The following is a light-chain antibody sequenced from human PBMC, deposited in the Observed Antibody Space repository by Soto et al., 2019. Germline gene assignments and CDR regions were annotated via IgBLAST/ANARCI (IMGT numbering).Light chain of an antibody. CDR1: RSVSSRF. Sequence: EIMLTQSPGTLSLSPGERVTLSCWASRSVSSRFLAWYQQKPGQAPRVLIYGASSRATGIPDRFSGSGSGSDFTLTINRLEPEDFAVYYCQQDDYSPYTFGQGTKLEIK. CDR3: QQDDYSPYT. J-gene: IGKJ2*01. CDR2: GAS. V-gene: IGKV3-20*01.